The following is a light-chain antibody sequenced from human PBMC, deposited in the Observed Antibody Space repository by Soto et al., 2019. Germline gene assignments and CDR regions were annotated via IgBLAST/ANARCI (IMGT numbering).Light chain of an antibody. CDR2: DAS. V-gene: IGKV1-5*01. J-gene: IGKJ2*01. CDR1: QSISTS. Sequence: DIQMTQSPSTLSASVGDRVPVTYRASQSISTSLAWYQQKPGKAPKFLIYDASSLESGVPSRFSGSGSGTEFTLTIISLQPDDFAIYYCQQYNSDYPFGQGTKVDIK. CDR3: QQYNSDYP.